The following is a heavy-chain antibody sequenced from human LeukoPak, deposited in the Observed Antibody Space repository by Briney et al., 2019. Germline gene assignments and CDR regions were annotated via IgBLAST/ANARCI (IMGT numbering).Heavy chain of an antibody. CDR3: AREAMDSSGWYGGAFDI. CDR2: IYYSGST. Sequence: SETLSLTCAVYGGSFSGYYWSWIRQPPGKGLEWIGYIYYSGSTNYNPSLKSRVTISVDTSKNQFSLKLSSVTAADTAVYYCAREAMDSSGWYGGAFDIWGQGTMVTVSS. J-gene: IGHJ3*02. V-gene: IGHV4-59*01. D-gene: IGHD6-19*01. CDR1: GGSFSGYY.